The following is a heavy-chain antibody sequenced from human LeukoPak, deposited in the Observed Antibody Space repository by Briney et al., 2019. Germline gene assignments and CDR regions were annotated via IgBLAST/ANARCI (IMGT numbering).Heavy chain of an antibody. D-gene: IGHD2-2*01. CDR3: ARDEYCSSNSCYDYYYGMDV. CDR2: ISSSGSTI. J-gene: IGHJ6*02. V-gene: IGHV3-11*01. Sequence: PGGSLRLSCAASGFTFSDYYMSWIRQAPGKGLEWVSYISSSGSTIYYADSVKGRFTISRDNAKNSLYLQMNSLRAEDTAVYYCARDEYCSSNSCYDYYYGMDVWGQGTTVTVSS. CDR1: GFTFSDYY.